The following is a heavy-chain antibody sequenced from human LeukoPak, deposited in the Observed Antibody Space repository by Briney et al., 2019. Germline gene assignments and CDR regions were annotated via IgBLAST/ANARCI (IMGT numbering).Heavy chain of an antibody. V-gene: IGHV1-18*01. D-gene: IGHD2-8*01. J-gene: IGHJ3*02. Sequence: EASVKVSCKASGYTFTSYGISWVRQAPGQGLEWMGWISAYNGNTSYAQKLQGRVTMTTDTSTSTAYMELRSLRSDDTAVYYCARDVCTNGVCYRDDAFDIWGQGTMVTVSS. CDR2: ISAYNGNT. CDR3: ARDVCTNGVCYRDDAFDI. CDR1: GYTFTSYG.